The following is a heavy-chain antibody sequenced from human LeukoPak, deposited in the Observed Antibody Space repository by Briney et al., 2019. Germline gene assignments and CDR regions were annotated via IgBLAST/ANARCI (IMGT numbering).Heavy chain of an antibody. CDR2: ISGSGGST. CDR3: AKVANMGSSFDY. V-gene: IGHV3-23*01. D-gene: IGHD1-26*01. J-gene: IGHJ4*02. CDR1: GXTFSSYA. Sequence: GGSLRXXCAXSGXTFSSYAMSWVRQAPGKGLEWVSAISGSGGSTYYADSVKGRFTISRDNSKNTLYLQMNSLRAEDTAVYYCAKVANMGSSFDYWGQGTLVTVSS.